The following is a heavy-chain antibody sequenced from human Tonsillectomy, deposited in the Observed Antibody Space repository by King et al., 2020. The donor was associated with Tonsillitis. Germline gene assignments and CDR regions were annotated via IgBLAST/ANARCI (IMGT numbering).Heavy chain of an antibody. J-gene: IGHJ3*02. CDR1: GGSISSGGYY. CDR2: IYYSGRT. CDR3: ASPLIVGATSRYDAFDI. V-gene: IGHV4-31*03. Sequence: VQLQESGPGLVKPSQTLSLTCTVSGGSISSGGYYWSWIRQHPGKGLEWIGYIYYSGRTYYNPSLKSRVTISVYTSKNHFSLKLSSVTAADTAVYYCASPLIVGATSRYDAFDIWGQGTMVTVSS. D-gene: IGHD1-26*01.